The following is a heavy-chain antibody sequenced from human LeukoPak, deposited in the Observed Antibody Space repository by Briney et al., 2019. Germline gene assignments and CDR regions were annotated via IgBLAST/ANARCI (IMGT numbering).Heavy chain of an antibody. Sequence: PSETLSLTCSVSGGSISSGDYYWSWIRQPPGKGLEWIGEINHSGSTNYNPSLKSRVTISVDTSKNQFSLKLSSVTAADTAVYYCARRYDFWSGYGSYMDVWGKGTTVTVSS. V-gene: IGHV4-30-4*01. CDR1: GGSISSGDYY. CDR2: INHSGST. J-gene: IGHJ6*03. CDR3: ARRYDFWSGYGSYMDV. D-gene: IGHD3-3*01.